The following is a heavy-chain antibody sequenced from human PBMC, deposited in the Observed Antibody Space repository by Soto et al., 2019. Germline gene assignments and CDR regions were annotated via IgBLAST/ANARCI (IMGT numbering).Heavy chain of an antibody. J-gene: IGHJ6*02. Sequence: EVQLVESGGGLVKPGGSLRLSCGASGFTFSHAWMNWVRQAPGKGLEWVDRIKSKIDGGTSDYAAPVKGRFSISRDDSKXTXFXXMNSLKTEDTAVYFCATMGHCSNGVCSYYYYGMDVWGLGTTVTVSS. CDR1: GFTFSHAW. CDR2: IKSKIDGGTS. CDR3: ATMGHCSNGVCSYYYYGMDV. D-gene: IGHD2-8*01. V-gene: IGHV3-15*07.